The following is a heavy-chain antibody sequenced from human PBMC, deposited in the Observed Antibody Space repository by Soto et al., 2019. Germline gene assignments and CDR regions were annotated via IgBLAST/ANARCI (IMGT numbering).Heavy chain of an antibody. CDR3: ARDGLYSDGYLGAY. CDR2: ISYDGSNK. Sequence: GGSLRLSCAASGFTFSSYAMHWVRQAPGKGLEWVAVISYDGSNKYYADSVKGRFTISRDNSKNTLYLHMNSLRAEDTAVYYCARDGLYSDGYLGAYWGQGTLVTVSS. V-gene: IGHV3-30-3*01. D-gene: IGHD5-18*01. CDR1: GFTFSSYA. J-gene: IGHJ4*02.